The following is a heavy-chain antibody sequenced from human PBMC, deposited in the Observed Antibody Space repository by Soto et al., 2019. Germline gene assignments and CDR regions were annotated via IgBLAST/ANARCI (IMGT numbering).Heavy chain of an antibody. CDR3: ANDMTPVTRGFIHFDY. J-gene: IGHJ4*02. V-gene: IGHV3-23*01. CDR2: ISGSGGST. D-gene: IGHD4-4*01. CDR1: GFTFSSYA. Sequence: GVSLRLSCAASGFTFSSYAMSWVRQAPGKGLEWVSAISGSGGSTYYADSVKGRFTISRDNSKNTLYLQMNSLRAEDTAVYYCANDMTPVTRGFIHFDYWGQGTLVTVSS.